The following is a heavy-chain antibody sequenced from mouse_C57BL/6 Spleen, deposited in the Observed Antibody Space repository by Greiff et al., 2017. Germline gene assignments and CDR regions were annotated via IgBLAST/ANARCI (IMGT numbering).Heavy chain of an antibody. J-gene: IGHJ1*03. CDR3: ASAPGSSYWYFAV. V-gene: IGHV3-6*01. D-gene: IGHD1-1*01. CDR1: GYSITSAYS. Sequence: EVQLQQSGPGLVKPSQSLSLTCPVTGYSITSAYSWNWLRQFPGNKLEWMGYIRYDGSNNYNPSLKNRISITRDTSKNQFFLKLKSVTTEDTATYYGASAPGSSYWYFAVWGTATRVTVSA. CDR2: IRYDGSN.